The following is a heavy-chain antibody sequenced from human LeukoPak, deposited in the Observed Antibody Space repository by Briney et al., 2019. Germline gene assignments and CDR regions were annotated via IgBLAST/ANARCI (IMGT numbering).Heavy chain of an antibody. CDR1: GGSISSYY. CDR3: AIMLFYDFWSGSFGAFDI. V-gene: IGHV4-59*01. D-gene: IGHD3-3*01. Sequence: SETLSLTRTVSGGSISSYYWSWIRQPPGKGLEWIGYIYYSGSTNYNPSLKSRVTISVDTSKNQFSLKLSSVTAADTAVYYCAIMLFYDFWSGSFGAFDIWGQGTMVTVSS. CDR2: IYYSGST. J-gene: IGHJ3*02.